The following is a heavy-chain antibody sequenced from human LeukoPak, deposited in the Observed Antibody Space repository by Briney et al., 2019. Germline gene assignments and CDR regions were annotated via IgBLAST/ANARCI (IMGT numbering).Heavy chain of an antibody. CDR1: GFTFSSYA. Sequence: GGSLRLSCAASGFTFSSYAMSWVRQAPGKGLEWVSAISGSGGSTYYADSVKGRFTISRDNSKNTLYLQMNSLRAEDTAVYYCAKNGYCSSTSCPDPDYWGQGTLVTVS. V-gene: IGHV3-23*01. CDR3: AKNGYCSSTSCPDPDY. D-gene: IGHD2-2*03. J-gene: IGHJ4*02. CDR2: ISGSGGST.